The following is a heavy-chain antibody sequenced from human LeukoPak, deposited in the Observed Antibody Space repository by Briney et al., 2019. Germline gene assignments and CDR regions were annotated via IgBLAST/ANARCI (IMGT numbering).Heavy chain of an antibody. J-gene: IGHJ5*02. CDR1: GGTFNNSA. CDR2: IMPLFGTA. CDR3: ARDVHGDYGSGWFDP. D-gene: IGHD4-17*01. Sequence: SVKVSCKTSGGTFNNSAISWVRQAPGQGLEWLGGIMPLFGTAGYAQKFQGRVTINKDESTRTVYLELTSLTSDDTAVYYCARDVHGDYGSGWFDPWGQGTLVSVSS. V-gene: IGHV1-69*05.